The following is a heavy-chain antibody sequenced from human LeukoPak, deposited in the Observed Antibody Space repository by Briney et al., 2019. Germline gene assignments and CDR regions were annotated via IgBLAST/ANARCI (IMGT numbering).Heavy chain of an antibody. J-gene: IGHJ4*02. Sequence: SETLSLTCAVSNASINSHNWWNWVRQSPGKGLEWIGEIHHSGGTNYNPSLKSRVTISLDESRNHFSLKLSSVTAADTAVYYCARVKYDYVWAPPGYFDYWGQGTLVTVSS. D-gene: IGHD3-16*01. CDR3: ARVKYDYVWAPPGYFDY. CDR2: IHHSGGT. CDR1: NASINSHNW. V-gene: IGHV4-4*02.